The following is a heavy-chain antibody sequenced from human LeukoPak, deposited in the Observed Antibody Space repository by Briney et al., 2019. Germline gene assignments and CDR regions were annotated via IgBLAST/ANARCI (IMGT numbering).Heavy chain of an antibody. CDR1: GFTVSSYVM. J-gene: IGHJ6*02. V-gene: IGHV4-4*02. CDR3: ARASAGMDV. CDR2: IYHSGST. Sequence: GSLRLSCAASGFTVSSYVMSWVRQAPGRGLEWIGEIYHSGSTNYNPSLKSRVTISVDKSKNQFSLKLSSVTAADTAVYYCARASAGMDVWGQGTTVTVSS.